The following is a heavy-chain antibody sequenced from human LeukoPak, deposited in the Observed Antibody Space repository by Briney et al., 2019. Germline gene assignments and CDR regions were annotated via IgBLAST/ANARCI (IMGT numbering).Heavy chain of an antibody. J-gene: IGHJ4*02. D-gene: IGHD4/OR15-4a*01. V-gene: IGHV3-11*01. CDR3: AREDSGGNSFDY. CDR1: GFTLSDYY. Sequence: GGSLRLSCAASGFTLSDYYVSWIRQAPGEGLEWVAFISNSGFTTYYADSVKGRFTVSRDNAKDSVSLQMNSLRAEDTARYYCAREDSGGNSFDYWGQGAQVTVS. CDR2: ISNSGFTT.